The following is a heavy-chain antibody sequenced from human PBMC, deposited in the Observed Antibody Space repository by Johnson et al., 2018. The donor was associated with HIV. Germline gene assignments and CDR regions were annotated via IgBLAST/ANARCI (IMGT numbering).Heavy chain of an antibody. CDR1: GFTFSSYD. D-gene: IGHD3-9*01. CDR3: ARGLRYFDWFDAFDI. Sequence: VQLVESGGGLVQPGRSLRLSCAASGFTFSSYDMHWVRQATGKGLEWVSAIGTAGDTYYPGSVKGRFTISRENAKNSLYLQMNSLRAGDTAVYYCARGLRYFDWFDAFDIWGQGTMVTVSS. V-gene: IGHV3-13*01. CDR2: IGTAGDT. J-gene: IGHJ3*02.